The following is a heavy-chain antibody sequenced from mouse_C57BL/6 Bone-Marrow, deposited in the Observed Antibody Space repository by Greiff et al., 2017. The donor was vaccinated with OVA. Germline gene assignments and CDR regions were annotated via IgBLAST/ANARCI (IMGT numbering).Heavy chain of an antibody. CDR2: IYPRSGNT. CDR3: ARRVITTVVEAMDY. V-gene: IGHV1-81*01. J-gene: IGHJ4*01. D-gene: IGHD1-1*01. CDR1: GYTFTSYG. Sequence: QSCKASGYTFTSYGISWVKQRTGQGLEWIGEIYPRSGNTYYNEKFKGKATLTADKSSSTAYMELRSLTSEDSAVYFCARRVITTVVEAMDYWGQGTSVTVSS.